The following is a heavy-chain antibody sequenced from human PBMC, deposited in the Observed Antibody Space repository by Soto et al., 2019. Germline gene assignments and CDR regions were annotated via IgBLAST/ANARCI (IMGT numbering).Heavy chain of an antibody. D-gene: IGHD2-2*01. CDR2: IDPSDSYT. CDR1: GYSFTSYW. CDR3: ARSSSTSSYYYYGMDV. Sequence: GESLKISCKGSGYSFTSYWISWVRQMPGKGLEWMGRIDPSDSYTNYSPSFQGHVTISADKSISTAYLQWSSLKASDTAMYYCARSSSTSSYYYYGMDVWGQGITVTVSS. J-gene: IGHJ6*02. V-gene: IGHV5-10-1*01.